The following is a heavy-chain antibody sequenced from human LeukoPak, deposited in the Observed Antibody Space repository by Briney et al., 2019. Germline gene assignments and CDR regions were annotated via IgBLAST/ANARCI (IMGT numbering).Heavy chain of an antibody. D-gene: IGHD6-19*01. V-gene: IGHV1-18*01. CDR3: ARGSSGTEGFDP. J-gene: IGHJ5*02. Sequence: ASVKVSCKASGYXFSSFGISWVRQAPGQGLEWMGWTNPDNGQTNNAQKLQGRVTMTTDTSTSTAYMELRSLESDDTAVYYCARGSSGTEGFDPWGQGTLVTVSS. CDR1: GYXFSSFG. CDR2: TNPDNGQT.